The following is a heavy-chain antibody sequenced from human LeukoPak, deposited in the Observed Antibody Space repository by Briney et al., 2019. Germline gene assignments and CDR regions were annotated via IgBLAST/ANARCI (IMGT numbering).Heavy chain of an antibody. D-gene: IGHD1-1*01. CDR3: AREERGLHYFDY. V-gene: IGHV3-9*01. CDR2: ISWNRGII. CDR1: GFTFEDYA. Sequence: SLRLSCAASGFTFEDYAMHWVRQVPGKGLEWVSGISWNRGIIEYADSVKGRFTISRDNAKNSLYLQMNSLRAEDTAVYYCAREERGLHYFDYWGQGTLVTVSS. J-gene: IGHJ4*02.